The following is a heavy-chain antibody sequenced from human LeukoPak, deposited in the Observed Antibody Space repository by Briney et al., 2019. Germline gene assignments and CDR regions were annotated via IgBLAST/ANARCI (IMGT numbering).Heavy chain of an antibody. CDR3: ARPNWNQNYYYYYIDV. D-gene: IGHD1-1*01. CDR1: GFTFSDYY. V-gene: IGHV3-11*01. Sequence: PGGSLRLSCAASGFTFSDYYMSWIRQAPGKGREGVSYISSSGSTIYYADSVKGRFTISKDNAKNSLDLQINSLRAEDTAVYYCARPNWNQNYYYYYIDVWRKGTTVTVSS. CDR2: ISSSGSTI. J-gene: IGHJ6*03.